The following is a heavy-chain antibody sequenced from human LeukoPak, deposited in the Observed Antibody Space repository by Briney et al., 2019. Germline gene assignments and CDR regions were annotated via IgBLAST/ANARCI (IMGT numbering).Heavy chain of an antibody. Sequence: ASVKVSCKASGYTFTGYYMHWVRQAPVQGLEWMGWINPNSGGTNYAQKFQGRVTMTRDTSTSTVYMELSSLRSEDTAVYYCARGGRGYYYDSIVNWFDPWGQGTLVTVSS. D-gene: IGHD3-22*01. J-gene: IGHJ5*02. CDR1: GYTFTGYY. CDR2: INPNSGGT. CDR3: ARGGRGYYYDSIVNWFDP. V-gene: IGHV1-2*02.